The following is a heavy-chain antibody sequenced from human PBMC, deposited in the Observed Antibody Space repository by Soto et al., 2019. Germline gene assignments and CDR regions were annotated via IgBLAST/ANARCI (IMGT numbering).Heavy chain of an antibody. CDR1: GGSISSSSYY. CDR3: ARHGRTGIVVVPAAISGYYYYGMDV. Sequence: KPSETLSLTCTVSGGSISSSSYYWGWIRQPPGKGLEWIGSIYYSGSTYYNPSLKSRVTISVDTSKNQFSLKLGSVTAADTAVYYCARHGRTGIVVVPAAISGYYYYGMDVWGQGTTVTVSS. V-gene: IGHV4-39*01. D-gene: IGHD2-2*01. CDR2: IYYSGST. J-gene: IGHJ6*02.